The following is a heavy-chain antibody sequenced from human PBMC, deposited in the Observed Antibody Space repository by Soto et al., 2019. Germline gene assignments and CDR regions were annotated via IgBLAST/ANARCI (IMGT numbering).Heavy chain of an antibody. Sequence: ASVKVSCKASGYTFTSYYMHWVRQAPGQGLGWMGIINPSGGSTSYAQKFQGRVTMTRDTSTSTVYMELSSLRSEDTAVYYCARNHYYDSSGYYSSEYYFDYWGQGTLVTVSS. CDR1: GYTFTSYY. V-gene: IGHV1-46*01. D-gene: IGHD3-22*01. J-gene: IGHJ4*02. CDR2: INPSGGST. CDR3: ARNHYYDSSGYYSSEYYFDY.